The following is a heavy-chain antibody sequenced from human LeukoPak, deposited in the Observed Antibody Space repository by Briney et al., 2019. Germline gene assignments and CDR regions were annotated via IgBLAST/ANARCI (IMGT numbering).Heavy chain of an antibody. Sequence: ASVKVSCKVSGYTLTELSMHWVRQAPGKGLEWMGGFDPEDGETIYAQKFQGRVTMTEDTSTDTAYMELSSLRSEDTAVYYCATGPRQQLGGPPGDYYYGMDVWGQGTTVTVSS. CDR1: GYTLTELS. J-gene: IGHJ6*02. D-gene: IGHD6-13*01. CDR3: ATGPRQQLGGPPGDYYYGMDV. CDR2: FDPEDGET. V-gene: IGHV1-24*01.